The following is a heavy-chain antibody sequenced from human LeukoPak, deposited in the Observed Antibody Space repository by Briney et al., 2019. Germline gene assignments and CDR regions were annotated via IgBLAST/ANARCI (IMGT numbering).Heavy chain of an antibody. CDR2: IYYSGST. Sequence: SETLSLTCTVSGGSISDDYWSWIRQPPGEGLEWVGYIYYSGSTAYNPSLRSRVTMSVDTSKYQFSLNLNSVTAADTAVYYCARARWLQLLGSTFDIWGQGTMVTVSS. CDR1: GGSISDDY. CDR3: ARARWLQLLGSTFDI. J-gene: IGHJ3*02. D-gene: IGHD5-24*01. V-gene: IGHV4-59*01.